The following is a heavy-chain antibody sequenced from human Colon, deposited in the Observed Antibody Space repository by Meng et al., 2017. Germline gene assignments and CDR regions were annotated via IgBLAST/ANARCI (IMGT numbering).Heavy chain of an antibody. CDR1: GDSISSDIW. CDR3: ARGPTTYFDY. J-gene: IGHJ4*02. CDR2: VYYSGST. Sequence: QVELQGSGPGLVKPSGTLSLTCTVSGDSISSDIWWSWVRQPPGKGLEWIGEVYYSGSTYYNPSLKSRVTISVDTSKNQFSLKLSSVTAADTAVYYCARGPTTYFDYWGQGTLVTVSS. V-gene: IGHV4-4*02. D-gene: IGHD4-17*01.